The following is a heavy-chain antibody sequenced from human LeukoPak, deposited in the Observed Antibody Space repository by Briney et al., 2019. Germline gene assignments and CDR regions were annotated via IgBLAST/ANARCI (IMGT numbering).Heavy chain of an antibody. CDR2: INHSGST. J-gene: IGHJ5*02. CDR3: ARDQLRYFDWLFGRVRRPNWFDP. CDR1: GGSFSGYY. D-gene: IGHD3-9*01. Sequence: SETLSLTCAVYGGSFSGYYWRWIRHPPGKGLEWGGDINHSGSTKYNPSLKSRVTISVDTSKNQFSLMLSSVTAADTAVYYCARDQLRYFDWLFGRVRRPNWFDPWGQGTLVTVSS. V-gene: IGHV4-34*01.